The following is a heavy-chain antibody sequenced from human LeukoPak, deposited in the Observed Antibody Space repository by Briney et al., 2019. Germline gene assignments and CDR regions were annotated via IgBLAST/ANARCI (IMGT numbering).Heavy chain of an antibody. CDR2: LDPEDGET. CDR1: GYTLIELS. CDR3: APFTMVRGVPYYYYGMDV. Sequence: ASVTVSCKVSGYTLIELSMHWVRQAPGKGLEWVGGLDPEDGETIYAQKFQGRVNMTEDTSTDTAYMELSSLRSEDTAVYYCAPFTMVRGVPYYYYGMDVWGQGTTVTVSS. J-gene: IGHJ6*02. D-gene: IGHD3-10*01. V-gene: IGHV1-24*01.